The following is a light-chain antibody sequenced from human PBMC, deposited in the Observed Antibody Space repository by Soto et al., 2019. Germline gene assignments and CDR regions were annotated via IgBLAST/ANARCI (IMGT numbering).Light chain of an antibody. J-gene: IGKJ1*01. Sequence: EIVLTQSPGTLSLSPGDTAALSCRASQSVSNNYLAWYQQKPGQAPRLLIYGASSRATGIPDRFSGSASGTHFNLTISRLEPEDFAVYCCQPYGTSPHIFGQGTKVEIK. CDR1: QSVSNNY. V-gene: IGKV3-20*01. CDR2: GAS. CDR3: QPYGTSPHI.